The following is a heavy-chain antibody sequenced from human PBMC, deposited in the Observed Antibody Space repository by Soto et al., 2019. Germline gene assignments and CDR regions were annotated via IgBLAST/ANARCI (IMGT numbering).Heavy chain of an antibody. CDR3: ARAAYYDILAFDY. D-gene: IGHD3-9*01. CDR2: IYYSGST. V-gene: IGHV4-61*08. Sequence: PSETLSLTCAVSGGSISSGGYSWSWIRQPPGKGLEWIGYIYYSGSTNYNPSLKSRVTISVDTSKNQFSLKLSSVTAADTAVYYCARAAYYDILAFDYWGQGTLVTVSS. J-gene: IGHJ4*02. CDR1: GGSISSGGYS.